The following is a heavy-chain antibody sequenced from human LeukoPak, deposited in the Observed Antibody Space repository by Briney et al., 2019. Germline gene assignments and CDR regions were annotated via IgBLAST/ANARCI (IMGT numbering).Heavy chain of an antibody. J-gene: IGHJ3*02. Sequence: SETLSLTCTVSGGSISSSSYYWGWIRQPPGKGLEWIGSIYYSGSTNYNPSLKSRVTMSVDTSKNQFSLKLSSVTAADTAVYYCARRLGKRDQPITIIRGVQGGTFDIWGQGTMVTVSS. CDR2: IYYSGST. CDR1: GGSISSSSYY. D-gene: IGHD3-10*01. V-gene: IGHV4-39*07. CDR3: ARRLGKRDQPITIIRGVQGGTFDI.